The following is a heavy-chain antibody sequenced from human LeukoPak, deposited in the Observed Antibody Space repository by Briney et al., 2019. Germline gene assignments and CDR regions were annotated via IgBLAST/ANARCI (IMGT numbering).Heavy chain of an antibody. J-gene: IGHJ6*03. Sequence: GGSLRLSCAASGFDFDIYRMHWVRQAPGKGLEWVSLISDDGNNKYYSDSVKGRFIISRDNSKKILYLQMNSLTTEDTAVYYCARVLDGYSGYYYYYYMDVWGKGTTVTVSS. CDR3: ARVLDGYSGYYYYYYMDV. CDR1: GFDFDIYR. D-gene: IGHD5-24*01. V-gene: IGHV3-30-3*01. CDR2: ISDDGNNK.